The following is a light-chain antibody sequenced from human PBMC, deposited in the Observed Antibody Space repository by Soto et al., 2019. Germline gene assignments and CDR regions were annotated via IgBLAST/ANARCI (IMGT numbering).Light chain of an antibody. CDR2: GNS. V-gene: IGLV1-40*01. J-gene: IGLJ2*01. Sequence: QSVLTQPPSVSGAPGQRVTISCTGSSSNIGAGYDVHWYQQLPGTAPKLLIYGNSNRPSGVPDRFSGSKSGTSAALAITWLQAKDEADYYCQPYDSRLSVVFGGGTKLT. CDR3: QPYDSRLSVV. CDR1: SSNIGAGYD.